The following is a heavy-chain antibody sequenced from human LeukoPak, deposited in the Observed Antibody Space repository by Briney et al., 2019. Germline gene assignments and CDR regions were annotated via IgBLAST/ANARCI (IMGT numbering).Heavy chain of an antibody. CDR2: ISGSGGST. J-gene: IGHJ4*02. Sequence: GGSLRLSCAASGFTFSSYAMSWVRQAPGKGLEWVSAISGSGGSTYYADSVKGRFTISRDNSKNPLYLQMSSLRAEDTAVYYCAKNIIVVVAATLDYWGQGTLVTVSS. V-gene: IGHV3-23*01. CDR3: AKNIIVVVAATLDY. D-gene: IGHD2-15*01. CDR1: GFTFSSYA.